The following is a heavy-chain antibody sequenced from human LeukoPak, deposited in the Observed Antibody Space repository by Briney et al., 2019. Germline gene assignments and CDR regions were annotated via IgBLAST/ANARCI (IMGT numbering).Heavy chain of an antibody. V-gene: IGHV3-23*01. CDR3: AKTGNNNEGSFDF. CDR2: ISGSGAAT. D-gene: IGHD1/OR15-1a*01. CDR1: GFTFSSYA. Sequence: GGSLRLSCATSGFTFSSYAMSWVRQAPGKGLEWVSAISGSGAATYYADSVKVRFTISRDNSKNTLYLQMNSLRAEDTAIYYCAKTGNNNEGSFDFWGQGTLVSVSS. J-gene: IGHJ4*02.